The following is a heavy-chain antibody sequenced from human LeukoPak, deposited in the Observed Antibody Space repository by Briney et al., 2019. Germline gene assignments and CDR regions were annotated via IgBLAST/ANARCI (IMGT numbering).Heavy chain of an antibody. CDR3: VQRGGLDY. CDR2: ISHDGSDK. D-gene: IGHD3-16*01. Sequence: GGSLRLSCAASGCTFRSFAMHWVRQAPGKGLEWVAIISHDGSDKYYADSVKGRFTIYRDNSKNTLHLQMNSLRAEDTAVYYCVQRGGLDYWGQGTLVTVSS. V-gene: IGHV3-30*04. CDR1: GCTFRSFA. J-gene: IGHJ4*02.